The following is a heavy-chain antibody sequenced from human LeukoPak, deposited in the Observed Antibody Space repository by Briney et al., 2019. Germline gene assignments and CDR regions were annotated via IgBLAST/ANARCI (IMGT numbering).Heavy chain of an antibody. CDR3: VRELVVGPAEYFQS. CDR2: INEDGNEK. Sequence: PGGSLRLPCAASGFRFRNYWMAWIRHAPGRGLEWVANINEDGNEKYYLDSVRGRFIISRDNARNSLFLQMNSLRGEDTGVYYCVRELVVGPAEYFQSWGQGTLVAVSS. CDR1: GFRFRNYW. D-gene: IGHD1-26*01. V-gene: IGHV3-7*01. J-gene: IGHJ1*01.